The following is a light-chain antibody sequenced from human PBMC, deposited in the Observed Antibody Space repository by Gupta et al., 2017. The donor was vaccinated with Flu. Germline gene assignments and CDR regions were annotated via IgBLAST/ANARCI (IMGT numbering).Light chain of an antibody. Sequence: QTVRTTWRVDSLGIYYASGYQQKPVHAPGLVICDNNIRHPGCPTRLSGSNSGHTASLTITDAQAEDEADYYSNTLDSTYNHTVVFGGGTKLTVL. V-gene: IGLV3-19*01. J-gene: IGLJ2*01. CDR1: SLGIYY. CDR3: NTLDSTYNHTVV. CDR2: DNN.